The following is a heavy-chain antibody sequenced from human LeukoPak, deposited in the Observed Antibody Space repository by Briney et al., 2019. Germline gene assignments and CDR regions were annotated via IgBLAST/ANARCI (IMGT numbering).Heavy chain of an antibody. J-gene: IGHJ4*02. CDR1: GYTFTSYG. Sequence: ASVKVSCKASGYTFTSYGIIWVRQAPGQGLEWMGWISAYNGNTNYAQKFQGRVTMTTDTSTNTACMELRSLRSDDTAVYYCARSAPGPSITIFGVVIGALDYWGQGTLVTVSS. V-gene: IGHV1-18*01. CDR2: ISAYNGNT. D-gene: IGHD3-3*01. CDR3: ARSAPGPSITIFGVVIGALDY.